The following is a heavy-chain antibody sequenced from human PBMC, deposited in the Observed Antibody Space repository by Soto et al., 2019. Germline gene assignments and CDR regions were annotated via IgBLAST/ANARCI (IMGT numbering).Heavy chain of an antibody. CDR3: AGGWNYFDY. V-gene: IGHV3-30*03. CDR2: ISHDGSSN. CDR1: GFSFRTYG. Sequence: QVQLVESGGGVVQPGTSLRLSCAASGFSFRTYGMHWVRQAPGKGLEWVALISHDGSSNYYADSVKGRLTISRDNSKNTLYLQLNSVRAEDTAVYYCAGGWNYFDYWGQGTLVTVSS. D-gene: IGHD6-19*01. J-gene: IGHJ4*02.